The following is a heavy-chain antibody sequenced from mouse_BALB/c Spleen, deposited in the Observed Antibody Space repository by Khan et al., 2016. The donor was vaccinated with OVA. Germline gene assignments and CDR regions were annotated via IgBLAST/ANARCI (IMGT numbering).Heavy chain of an antibody. V-gene: IGHV5-6*01. D-gene: IGHD4-1*01. CDR3: ADHLTGSFAY. CDR1: GFTFSSYS. CDR2: ISSGGDYT. Sequence: EVELVESGGDLVKPGGSLKLPCAASGFTFSSYSMSWVRQTPDKRLAWVASISSGGDYTYYPDRVKGGFTISRDNAKHTLYLKMSDLKSEDTAMYYCADHLTGSFAYWGQGTLVTVSA. J-gene: IGHJ3*01.